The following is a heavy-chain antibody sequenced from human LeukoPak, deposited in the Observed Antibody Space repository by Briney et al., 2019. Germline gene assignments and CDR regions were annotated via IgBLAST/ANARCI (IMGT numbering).Heavy chain of an antibody. CDR1: GGSISSGGYC. CDR2: IYYSGST. V-gene: IGHV4-31*03. J-gene: IGHJ4*02. D-gene: IGHD6-13*01. Sequence: SETLSLTCTVSGGSISSGGYCWSWIRQHAGKGLEWIGYIYYSGSTYYNPSLKSRVTISVDTSKNQFSLKLSSVTAADTAVYYCAREELAAAGSFDYWGQGTLVTVSS. CDR3: AREELAAAGSFDY.